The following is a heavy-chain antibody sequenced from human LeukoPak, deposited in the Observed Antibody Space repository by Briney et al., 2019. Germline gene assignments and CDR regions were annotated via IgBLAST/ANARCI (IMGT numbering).Heavy chain of an antibody. CDR1: GDSVSSNSAA. CDR2: TYYRSKWYN. J-gene: IGHJ6*03. Sequence: SQTLSLTCAISGDSVSSNSAAWNWIRQSPSRGLEWLGRTYYRSKWYNDYAVSVKSRITINPDTSKNQFSLQLNSVTPEDTAVYYCARGGDIAAAGGWDYYYYYMDVWGKGTTVTVSS. V-gene: IGHV6-1*01. CDR3: ARGGDIAAAGGWDYYYYYMDV. D-gene: IGHD6-13*01.